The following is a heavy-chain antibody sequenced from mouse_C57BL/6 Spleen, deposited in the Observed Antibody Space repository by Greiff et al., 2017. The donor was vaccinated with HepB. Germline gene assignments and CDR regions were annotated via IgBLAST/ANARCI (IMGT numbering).Heavy chain of an antibody. CDR3: ARESYYGSSYAMDY. D-gene: IGHD1-1*01. CDR1: GYTFTDYN. CDR2: INPNNGGT. Sequence: DVQLQESGPELVKPGASVKIPCKASGYTFTDYNMDWVKQSPGKSLEWIGDINPNNGGTIYNQKFKGKATLTVDKSSSTAYMELRSLTSEDTAVYYCARESYYGSSYAMDYWGQGTSVTVSS. V-gene: IGHV1-18*01. J-gene: IGHJ4*01.